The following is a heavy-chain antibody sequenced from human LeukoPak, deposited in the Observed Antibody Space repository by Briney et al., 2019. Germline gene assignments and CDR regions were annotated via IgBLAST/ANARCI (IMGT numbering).Heavy chain of an antibody. V-gene: IGHV4-59*08. CDR3: ARSPVPAAILGNYYYGMDV. D-gene: IGHD2-2*02. J-gene: IGHJ6*02. Sequence: SETLSLTCTVSGGSISSYYWSWIRQPPGKGLEWIGYIYYSGSTNYNPSLTSRVTISVDTSKNQFSLKLSSVTAADTTVYYCARSPVPAAILGNYYYGMDVWGQGTTVTVSS. CDR1: GGSISSYY. CDR2: IYYSGST.